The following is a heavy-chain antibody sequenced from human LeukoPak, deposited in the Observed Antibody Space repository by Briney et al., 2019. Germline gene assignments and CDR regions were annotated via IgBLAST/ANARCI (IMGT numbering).Heavy chain of an antibody. J-gene: IGHJ3*02. CDR2: ISSSGSYI. CDR1: GFAFSIYE. Sequence: GGSLRLSCTASGFAFSIYEMDWVRQASGKGLEWVSYISSSGSYIQYAESVKGRFTISRDNAEKSLFLQMNSLRDEDTAVYYCARDPGYSSTGVDAFDIWGRGTMVTVSS. V-gene: IGHV3-48*03. D-gene: IGHD6-13*01. CDR3: ARDPGYSSTGVDAFDI.